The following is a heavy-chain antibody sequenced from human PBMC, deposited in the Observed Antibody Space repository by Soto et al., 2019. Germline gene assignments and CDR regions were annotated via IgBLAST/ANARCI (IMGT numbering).Heavy chain of an antibody. J-gene: IGHJ2*01. D-gene: IGHD3-9*01. V-gene: IGHV1-24*01. CDR1: GYTLTELS. Sequence: ASVKVSCKVSGYTLTELSMHWVRQAPGKGLEWMGGFDPEDGETIYAQKFQGRVTMTEDTSTDTAYMELSSLRSEDTAVYYRATIGRNDILTGYRIFDLWGRGTLVTVSS. CDR3: ATIGRNDILTGYRIFDL. CDR2: FDPEDGET.